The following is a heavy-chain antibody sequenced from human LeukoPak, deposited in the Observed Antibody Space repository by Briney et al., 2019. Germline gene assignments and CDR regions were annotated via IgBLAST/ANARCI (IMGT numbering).Heavy chain of an antibody. CDR1: GFTFSSYA. D-gene: IGHD6-13*01. CDR3: ARGALGTWWFDP. CDR2: ISGSGGST. J-gene: IGHJ5*02. V-gene: IGHV3-23*01. Sequence: GGSLRLSCAASGFTFSSYAMSWVRQAPGKGLEWVSAISGSGGSTYYADSVKGRFTISRDNSKNTLYLQMNSLRAEDTAVHYCARGALGTWWFDPWGQGTLVTVSS.